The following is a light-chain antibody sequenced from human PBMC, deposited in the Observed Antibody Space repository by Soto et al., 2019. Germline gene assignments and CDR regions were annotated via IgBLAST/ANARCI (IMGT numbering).Light chain of an antibody. V-gene: IGLV2-14*03. J-gene: IGLJ2*01. CDR2: DVS. Sequence: QSALTQPASVSGSPGQSITISCTGTISDVGAYNYVSWYQQHPGTAPKLMVYDVSNRPSGVSYRFSGSKSDNTASLTISGLQAEDEADYYCSSYTGSSTVIFGGGTKVTVL. CDR1: ISDVGAYNY. CDR3: SSYTGSSTVI.